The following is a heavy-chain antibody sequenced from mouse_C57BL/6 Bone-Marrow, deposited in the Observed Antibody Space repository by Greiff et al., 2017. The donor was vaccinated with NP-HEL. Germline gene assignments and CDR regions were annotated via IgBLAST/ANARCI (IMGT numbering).Heavy chain of an antibody. J-gene: IGHJ3*01. V-gene: IGHV3-6*01. Sequence: EVQVVESGPGLVKPSQSLSLTCSVSGYSITSCYYWNWIRQSPGNKLEWMGYISYDGSNNYNPYLKNRISLTRDTSKNQFFLKLNSVTTEDTATYYCARETLYSNYPWFAYWGQGTLVTVSA. CDR2: ISYDGSN. D-gene: IGHD2-5*01. CDR1: GYSITSCYY. CDR3: ARETLYSNYPWFAY.